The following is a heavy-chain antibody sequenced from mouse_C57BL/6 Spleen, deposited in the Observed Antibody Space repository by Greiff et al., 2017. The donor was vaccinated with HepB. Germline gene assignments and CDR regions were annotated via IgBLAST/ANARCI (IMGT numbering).Heavy chain of an antibody. D-gene: IGHD2-2*01. J-gene: IGHJ4*01. CDR1: GYSITSGYY. CDR2: ISYDGSN. CDR3: AREGEWLRREDYAMDY. V-gene: IGHV3-6*01. Sequence: EVKLMESGPGLVKPSQSLSLTCSVTGYSITSGYYWNWIRQFPGNKLEWMGYISYDGSNNYNPSLKNRITITRDTSKNQFFLKLNSVTTEDTATYYCAREGEWLRREDYAMDYWGQGTSVTVSS.